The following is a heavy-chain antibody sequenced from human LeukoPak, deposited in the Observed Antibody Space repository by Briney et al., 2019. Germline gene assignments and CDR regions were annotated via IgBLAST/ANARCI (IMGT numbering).Heavy chain of an antibody. CDR1: GFTFSSYA. CDR3: VKDRYSNRMKGTFEY. J-gene: IGHJ4*02. V-gene: IGHV3-23*01. CDR2: ISGSGGST. D-gene: IGHD6-13*01. Sequence: GGSPRLSCAASGFTFSSYAMSWVRQAPGKGLEWVSAISGSGGSTYYADSVKGRFTISRDNSKNTLYLQMNSMRAEGPAVSYCVKDRYSNRMKGTFEYWGQGPLVTVSS.